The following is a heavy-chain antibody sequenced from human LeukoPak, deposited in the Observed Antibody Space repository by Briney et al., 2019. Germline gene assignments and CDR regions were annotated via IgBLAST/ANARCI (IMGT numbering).Heavy chain of an antibody. CDR3: ARDYGRSRDYGMDV. CDR2: INSDGSST. D-gene: IGHD3-10*01. J-gene: IGHJ6*02. Sequence: GGSLRLSCAASGFTFSNYWMHWVRQAPGKGLVWVSRINSDGSSTTYADSVKGRFTISRDNAKNTLYLQMNSLRAEDTAVYYCARDYGRSRDYGMDVWGQGTTGTVSS. CDR1: GFTFSNYW. V-gene: IGHV3-74*01.